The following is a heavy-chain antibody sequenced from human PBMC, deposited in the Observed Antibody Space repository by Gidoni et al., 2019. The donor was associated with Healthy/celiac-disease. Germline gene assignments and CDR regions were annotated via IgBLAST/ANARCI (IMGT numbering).Heavy chain of an antibody. CDR1: GFTFSSYS. CDR2: ISSSSSYI. V-gene: IGHV3-21*01. J-gene: IGHJ4*02. CDR3: ARDIIGRRIEQQLDDY. D-gene: IGHD6-13*01. Sequence: EVQLVESGGGLVKPGGSLRLSCAASGFTFSSYSMNWVRQAPGKGLEWVSSISSSSSYIYYADSVKGRFTISRDNAKNSLYLQMNSLRAEDTAVYYCARDIIGRRIEQQLDDYWGQGTLVTVSS.